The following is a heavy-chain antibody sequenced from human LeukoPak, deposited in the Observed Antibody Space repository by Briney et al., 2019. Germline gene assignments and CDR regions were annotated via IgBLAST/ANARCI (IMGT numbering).Heavy chain of an antibody. CDR2: ISAYNGNT. D-gene: IGHD6-13*01. V-gene: IGHV1-18*01. CDR3: ARGEIAAADNYYYYGMDV. CDR1: GYTFTSYG. Sequence: ASVKVSCKASGYTFTSYGISWVRQAPGQGLEWMGWISAYNGNTNYAQKLQGRVTMTTDTSTSTAYMELRSLRSDDTAVYYCARGEIAAADNYYYYGMDVWGQGTTVTVSS. J-gene: IGHJ6*02.